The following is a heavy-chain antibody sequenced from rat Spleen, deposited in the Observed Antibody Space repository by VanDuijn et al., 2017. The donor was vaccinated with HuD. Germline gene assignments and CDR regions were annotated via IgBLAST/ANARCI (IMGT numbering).Heavy chain of an antibody. CDR2: MWSGGST. Sequence: QVQLKESGPGLLQPSQTLSLTCTVSGLSLTSNSVSWIRQPPGKGLEWMGVMWSGGSTAYNSALKSRLSISRHTSKSQVFLKMNSLQTEDTAIYYCTRDEVMDAWGQGASVTVSS. CDR3: TRDEVMDA. J-gene: IGHJ4*01. V-gene: IGHV2-1*01. CDR1: GLSLTSNS.